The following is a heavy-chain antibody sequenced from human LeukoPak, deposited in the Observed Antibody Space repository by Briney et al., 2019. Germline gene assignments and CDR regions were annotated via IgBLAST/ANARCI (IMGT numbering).Heavy chain of an antibody. CDR1: GGSIFSFSYY. V-gene: IGHV4-61*02. D-gene: IGHD1-26*01. J-gene: IGHJ4*02. Sequence: PSETLSLTCTVSGGSIFSFSYYWSWIRQPAGKGLEWIGRMYSSGSTTYNPSLTGRVTISGDTSKNQFSLKLTSVTAADTAVYFCARTSRELPDYWGQGTLVTVSS. CDR2: MYSSGST. CDR3: ARTSRELPDY.